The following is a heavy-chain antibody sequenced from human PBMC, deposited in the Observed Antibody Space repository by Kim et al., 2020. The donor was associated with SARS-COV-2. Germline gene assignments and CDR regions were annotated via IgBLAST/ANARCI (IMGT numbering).Heavy chain of an antibody. CDR3: ARASSSWYPSLFYYYYGMDV. CDR1: GFTFSSYG. CDR2: IWYDGSNK. J-gene: IGHJ6*02. D-gene: IGHD6-13*01. V-gene: IGHV3-33*01. Sequence: GGSLRLSCAASGFTFSSYGMHWVRQAPGKGLEWVAVIWYDGSNKYYADSVKGRFTISRDNSKNTLYLQMNSLRAEDTAVYYCARASSSWYPSLFYYYYGMDVWGQGTTVTVSS.